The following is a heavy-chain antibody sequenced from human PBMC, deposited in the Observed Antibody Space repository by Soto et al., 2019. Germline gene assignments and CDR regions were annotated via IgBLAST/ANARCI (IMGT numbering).Heavy chain of an antibody. D-gene: IGHD4-17*01. CDR3: AKHPHRLPWYFDL. CDR2: ISYDGSNK. J-gene: IGHJ2*01. V-gene: IGHV3-30*18. CDR1: GFTFSSYG. Sequence: QVQLVESGGGVVQPGRSLRLSCAASGFTFSSYGMHWVRQAPGKGLEWVAVISYDGSNKYYADSVKGRFTISRDNSKNTLYLQMNSLRAEDTAVYYCAKHPHRLPWYFDLWGRGTLVTVSS.